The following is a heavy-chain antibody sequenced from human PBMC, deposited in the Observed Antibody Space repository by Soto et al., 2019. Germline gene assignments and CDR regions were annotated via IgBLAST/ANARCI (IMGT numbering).Heavy chain of an antibody. J-gene: IGHJ6*02. V-gene: IGHV5-10-1*01. CDR1: GYSFTSYW. CDR2: IDPSDSYT. CDR3: ARHTTPTARYYYYGMDV. Sequence: CKGSGYSFTSYWISWVRQMPGKGLEWMGRIDPSDSYTNYSPSFQGHVTISADKSISTAYLQWSSLKASDTAMYYCARHTTPTARYYYYGMDVWGQGTTVTVSS. D-gene: IGHD4-17*01.